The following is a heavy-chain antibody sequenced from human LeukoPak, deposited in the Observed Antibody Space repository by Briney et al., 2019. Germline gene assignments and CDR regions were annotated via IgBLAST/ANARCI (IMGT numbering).Heavy chain of an antibody. V-gene: IGHV3-23*01. D-gene: IGHD6-6*01. CDR3: AKRVPYSSSSVYFDY. J-gene: IGHJ4*02. CDR2: VSDSGGNK. Sequence: PGGSLRLSCAVSGFTFSDYGMSWVRQAPGKGLGWVSSVSDSGGNKYYADSVKGRFTISRDNSKNPLYLQMNSLRPEDTAVYYCAKRVPYSSSSVYFDYWGQGTLVTVSS. CDR1: GFTFSDYG.